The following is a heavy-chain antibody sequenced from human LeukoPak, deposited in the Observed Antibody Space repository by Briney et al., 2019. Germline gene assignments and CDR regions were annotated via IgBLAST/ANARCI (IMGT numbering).Heavy chain of an antibody. D-gene: IGHD3-10*01. CDR2: IYYSGST. CDR3: ARTRDSGSSDY. CDR1: GGSISSYY. V-gene: IGHV4-59*01. J-gene: IGHJ4*02. Sequence: SETLSLTCTVSGGSISSYYWSWIRQPPGKALEWIAYIYYSGSTNYNPSLKSRVNISVDTSKNQFSLKLSSVTAADTAVYYCARTRDSGSSDYWGQGALVTVSS.